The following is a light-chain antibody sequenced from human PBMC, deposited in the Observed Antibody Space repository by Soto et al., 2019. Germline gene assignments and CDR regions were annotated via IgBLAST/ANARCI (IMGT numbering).Light chain of an antibody. V-gene: IGKV3-15*01. CDR2: DTS. Sequence: EVVMRQSPATLSLSPGEGATLSCRASQGISATLAWYQHKPGQTPRLLIYDTSTRATGAPARFSGSRSGTEFTLTINSLQSEDFAVYYCQRYDNWPLTFGGGTKVESK. CDR1: QGISAT. J-gene: IGKJ4*01. CDR3: QRYDNWPLT.